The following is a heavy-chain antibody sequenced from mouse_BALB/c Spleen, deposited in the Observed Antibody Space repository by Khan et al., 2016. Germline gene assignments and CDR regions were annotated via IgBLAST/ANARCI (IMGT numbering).Heavy chain of an antibody. Sequence: EVQLQESGGGLVQPGGSMKLSCVASGFTFSNYWMNWVRQSPEKGLEWVAEIRLKSNNYATHYAESVKGRFTISRDDSKSSVYLQMNNLRAEDTGIYYCTERGFAYWGQGTLVTVSA. CDR1: GFTFSNYW. J-gene: IGHJ3*01. CDR2: IRLKSNNYAT. CDR3: TERGFAY. V-gene: IGHV6-6*02.